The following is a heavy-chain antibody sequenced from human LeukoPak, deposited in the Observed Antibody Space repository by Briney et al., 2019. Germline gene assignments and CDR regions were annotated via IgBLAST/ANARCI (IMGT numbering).Heavy chain of an antibody. V-gene: IGHV1-46*01. CDR3: ARDGTPEYDHIWGRPQLY. D-gene: IGHD3-16*01. Sequence: GASVKVSCKASGYTFTRYYLHWVRQAPGQGLEWMGIINPSGGSTRYAQKFQGRVTMTRDTSTSTVYMELKSLRSEDTATYYCARDGTPEYDHIWGRPQLYWGQGTLVIVSS. CDR2: INPSGGST. J-gene: IGHJ4*02. CDR1: GYTFTRYY.